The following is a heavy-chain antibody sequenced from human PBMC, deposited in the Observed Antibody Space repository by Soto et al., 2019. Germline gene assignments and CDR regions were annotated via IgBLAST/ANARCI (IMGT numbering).Heavy chain of an antibody. J-gene: IGHJ4*02. V-gene: IGHV3-23*01. CDR3: AKDKGGRYCSRTSCLYSIDY. CDR1: GLTFSTYA. Sequence: EVQLLESGGGLVRPGGSLRLSCTASGLTFSTYAMSWVRQAPGKGLEWVSTISDSGSTYYADCVKDRFTISRHNSKNTLYLEMNSLRAGDTAVYYCAKDKGGRYCSRTSCLYSIDYWGQGTLVTVSS. CDR2: ISDSGST. D-gene: IGHD2-2*01.